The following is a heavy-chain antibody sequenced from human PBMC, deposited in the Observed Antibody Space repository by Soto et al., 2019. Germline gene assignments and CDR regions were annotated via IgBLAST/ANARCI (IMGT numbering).Heavy chain of an antibody. J-gene: IGHJ6*02. CDR1: GDSVSSNSAA. Sequence: PSQTLSLTCVISGDSVSSNSAAWNWIRQSPSRGLEWLGRTYYRSKWYNDYAVSVKSRITINPDTSKNQFSLQLNSVTPEDTAVYYCARGRIKYQLLRAYYYYGMDVWGQGTTVTVSS. V-gene: IGHV6-1*01. CDR3: ARGRIKYQLLRAYYYYGMDV. D-gene: IGHD2-2*01. CDR2: TYYRSKWYN.